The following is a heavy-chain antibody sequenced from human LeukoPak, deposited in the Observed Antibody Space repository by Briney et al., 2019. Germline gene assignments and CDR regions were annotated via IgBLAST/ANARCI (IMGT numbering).Heavy chain of an antibody. D-gene: IGHD4-23*01. V-gene: IGHV1-69*04. CDR2: IIPSLGIP. J-gene: IGHJ3*01. CDR3: ARDPGAGTAVAPSRADVFDV. CDR1: GDTFSRYA. Sequence: SVKVSCKAPGDTFSRYALTWVRQAPGQGVEWMGRIIPSLGIPNYAQKFEGRVTITADKSTSTAYMELSSLKSEDTAIYYCARDPGAGTAVAPSRADVFDVWGQGTMVTVSS.